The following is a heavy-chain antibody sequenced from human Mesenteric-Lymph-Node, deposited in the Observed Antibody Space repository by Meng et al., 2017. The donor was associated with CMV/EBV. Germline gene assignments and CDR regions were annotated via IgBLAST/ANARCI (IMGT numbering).Heavy chain of an antibody. CDR3: VRDLDECSDPSCQRARVEFDP. CDR2: ITSGGSYI. CDR1: GFTFSNYN. Sequence: GESLKITCAASGFTFSNYNMNWVRQAPGKGLEWVSTITSGGSYIYYADSMKGRFTVSRDNAKNSLYLQMNSLRAEDTALYYCVRDLDECSDPSCQRARVEFDPWGQGTQVTVSS. D-gene: IGHD2-15*01. J-gene: IGHJ5*02. V-gene: IGHV3-21*01.